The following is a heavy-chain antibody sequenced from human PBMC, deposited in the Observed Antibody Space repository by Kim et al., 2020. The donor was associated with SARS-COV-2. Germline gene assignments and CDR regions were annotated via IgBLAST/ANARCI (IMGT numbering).Heavy chain of an antibody. CDR1: GFTFGDYA. J-gene: IGHJ6*02. CDR2: IRSKAYGGTT. CDR3: TGERCSTSCHSVYYYYGIDV. D-gene: IGHD2-2*02. V-gene: IGHV3-49*03. Sequence: GGSLRLSCTASGFTFGDYAMSWIRQAPGKGLEWVGVIRSKAYGGTTEYAASVEGRFTITRDDSKSIAYLKMNSPKTEDTAVYYCTGERCSTSCHSVYYYYGIDVWGQGTTVTVSS.